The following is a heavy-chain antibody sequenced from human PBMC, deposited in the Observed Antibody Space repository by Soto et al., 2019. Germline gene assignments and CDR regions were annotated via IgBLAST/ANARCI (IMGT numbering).Heavy chain of an antibody. CDR1: GFTFSRYD. Sequence: GGSLRLSCAASGFTFSRYDMHWVRQPTGKGLEWVSAIGTAGDTYYPGSVKGRFTISRENAKSSLYLEMNSLRAGDTAVYFCARGGYDSNYYYYYGLDVWGQGTTVTVSS. D-gene: IGHD5-12*01. J-gene: IGHJ6*02. V-gene: IGHV3-13*01. CDR2: IGTAGDT. CDR3: ARGGYDSNYYYYYGLDV.